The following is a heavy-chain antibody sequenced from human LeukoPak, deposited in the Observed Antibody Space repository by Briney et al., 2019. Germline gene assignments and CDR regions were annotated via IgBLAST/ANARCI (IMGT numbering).Heavy chain of an antibody. J-gene: IGHJ4*02. CDR3: ARLRSGYNVFDS. Sequence: PSETLSLTCTVSGDSISNYYWNWIRQSPGKGLEWSGYIYYSGSTSYNPSLKSRVTISVDTCKNQFTLNLSSVTAADTAVYHCARLRSGYNVFDSWGQGTLVTVSS. D-gene: IGHD5-24*01. CDR1: GDSISNYY. CDR2: IYYSGST. V-gene: IGHV4-59*01.